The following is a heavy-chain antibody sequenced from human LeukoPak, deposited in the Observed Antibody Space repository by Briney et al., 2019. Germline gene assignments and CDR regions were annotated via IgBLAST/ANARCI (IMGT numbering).Heavy chain of an antibody. CDR2: INPNSGGT. J-gene: IGHJ4*02. D-gene: IGHD2-15*01. V-gene: IGHV1-2*02. CDR3: ARDVGYCSGGSCSTLFDY. Sequence: GASVKVSCKASGYTFTGYYMHWVRQAPGQGLEWMGWINPNSGGTNYAQKFQGRATMTRDTSISTAYMELSRLRSDDTAAYYCARDVGYCSGGSCSTLFDYWGQGTLVTVSS. CDR1: GYTFTGYY.